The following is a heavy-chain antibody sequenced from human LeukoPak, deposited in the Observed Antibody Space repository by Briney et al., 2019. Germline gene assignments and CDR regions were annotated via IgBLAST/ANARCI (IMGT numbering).Heavy chain of an antibody. CDR3: ARDLAPYDRGAFDY. CDR2: IKQDGSEK. CDR1: GFTFSSYW. V-gene: IGHV3-7*01. D-gene: IGHD5-12*01. J-gene: IGHJ4*02. Sequence: GGSLRLSCAASGFTFSSYWVSWVRQAPGKGLEWVANIKQDGSEKYYVDSVKGRFTISRDNAKNSLYLQMNSLRAEDTAVYYCARDLAPYDRGAFDYWGQGTLVAVSS.